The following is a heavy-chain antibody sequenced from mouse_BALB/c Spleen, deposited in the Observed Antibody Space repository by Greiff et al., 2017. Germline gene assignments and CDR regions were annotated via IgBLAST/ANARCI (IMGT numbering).Heavy chain of an antibody. V-gene: IGHV1-26*01. Sequence: EVQLQQSGPELVKPGASVKISCKASGYTFTDYYMNWVKQSHGKSLEWIGLVNPNNGGTSYNQKFKGKATLTVDKSSSTAYMELRSLTSEDSAVYYGDGYRHVGYWYFDVWGAGTTVTVSS. J-gene: IGHJ1*01. CDR3: DGYRHVGYWYFDV. CDR1: GYTFTDYY. D-gene: IGHD2-14*01. CDR2: VNPNNGGT.